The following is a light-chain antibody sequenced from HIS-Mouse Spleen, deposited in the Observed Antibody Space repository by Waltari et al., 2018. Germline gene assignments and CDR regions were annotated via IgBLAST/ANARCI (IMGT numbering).Light chain of an antibody. Sequence: SYELTQPPSVSVSPGQTASITCSGDKLGDKYACWYQQKPGQSPVLVIYQDSKRPSGSPVRFAGSNSGNTATLTISGTQAMDEADYYCQAWDSSTAVFGTGTKVTVL. V-gene: IGLV3-1*01. J-gene: IGLJ1*01. CDR3: QAWDSSTAV. CDR1: KLGDKY. CDR2: QDS.